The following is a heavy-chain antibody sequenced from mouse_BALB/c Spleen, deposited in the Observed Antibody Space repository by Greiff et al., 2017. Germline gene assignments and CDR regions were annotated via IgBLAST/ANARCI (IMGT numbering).Heavy chain of an antibody. V-gene: IGHV5-9-4*01. J-gene: IGHJ4*01. Sequence: EVKVVESGGGLVKPGGSLKLSCAASGFTFSSYAMSWVRQSPEKRLEWVAEISSGGSYTYYPDTVTGRFTISRDNAKNTLYLEMSSLRSEDTAMYYCARVDGYYLYYAMDYWGQGTSVTVSS. CDR3: ARVDGYYLYYAMDY. D-gene: IGHD2-3*01. CDR1: GFTFSSYA. CDR2: ISSGGSYT.